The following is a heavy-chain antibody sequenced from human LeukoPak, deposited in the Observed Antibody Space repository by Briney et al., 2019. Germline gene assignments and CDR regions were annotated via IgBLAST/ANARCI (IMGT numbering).Heavy chain of an antibody. Sequence: SETLSLTCTVSGVSISSYYWSWLRQPPGKGLEWFGYIYYSGSTHYNPSLKSRVTISVDTSKNQFSLKLSSVTAADTAVYYCARGIVWVAAGTSYFYYWGQGNLVTVSS. CDR3: ARGIVWVAAGTSYFYY. CDR1: GVSISSYY. V-gene: IGHV4-59*01. D-gene: IGHD6-13*01. J-gene: IGHJ4*02. CDR2: IYYSGST.